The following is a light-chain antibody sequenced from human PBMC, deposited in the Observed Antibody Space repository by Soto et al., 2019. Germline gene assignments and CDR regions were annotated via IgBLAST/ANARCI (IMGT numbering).Light chain of an antibody. CDR1: QSVSNK. CDR2: DAS. J-gene: IGKJ1*01. CDR3: QQYNNWRT. Sequence: EIVMSESRATLSVSPGDRAPLSCRASQSVSNKLSWYQQKPGQAPRLLIYDASTRATGIPARISGSGSGTEFTLTISSLQSEDFAVYYCQQYNNWRTLGQGTKVDIK. V-gene: IGKV3-15*01.